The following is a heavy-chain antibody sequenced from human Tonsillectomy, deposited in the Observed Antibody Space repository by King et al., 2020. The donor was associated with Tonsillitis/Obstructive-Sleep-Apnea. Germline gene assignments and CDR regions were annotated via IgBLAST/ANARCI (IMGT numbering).Heavy chain of an antibody. CDR3: VKDEGRITIFGVVRVFDY. V-gene: IGHV3-23*04. J-gene: IGHJ4*02. D-gene: IGHD3-3*01. CDR2: ISGSGGST. Sequence: QLVQSGGGLVQPGGSLRLSCAASGFTFSSYAMSWVRQAPGKGLEWVSAISGSGGSTYYADSVKGRFTISRDNSKNTLYLQMNSRRAEDTAVYYCVKDEGRITIFGVVRVFDYWGQGTLVTVSS. CDR1: GFTFSSYA.